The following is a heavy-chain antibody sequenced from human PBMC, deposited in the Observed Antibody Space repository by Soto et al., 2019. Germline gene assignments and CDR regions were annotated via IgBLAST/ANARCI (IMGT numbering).Heavy chain of an antibody. V-gene: IGHV4-59*01. CDR1: GGSISSYY. CDR3: ARDLWGYCGADCYPLDV. Sequence: QVRLQESGPGLVKPSETLSLPCTVSGGSISSYYWRWIRQPPGKGLEWIGYMYNTGSTIYNPSLKSRVTISVDTSKNQFALKLNSVTAADTAVYYCARDLWGYCGADCYPLDVWGQGTTVTVSS. CDR2: MYNTGST. D-gene: IGHD2-21*02. J-gene: IGHJ6*02.